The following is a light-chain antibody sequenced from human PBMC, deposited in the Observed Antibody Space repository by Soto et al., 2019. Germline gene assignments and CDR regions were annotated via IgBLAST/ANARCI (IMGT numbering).Light chain of an antibody. CDR1: QGIRNF. CDR3: QKYSSVPV. CDR2: AAS. V-gene: IGKV1-27*01. Sequence: DIQMTQSPTSLSPSVGDRVTITCRASQGIRNFVAWYQQKPGKAPKLLIYAASTLQSGVPSRFSGSGSGTYFTLTINSLQPEDVATYSCQKYSSVPVFGPGTKVEIK. J-gene: IGKJ3*01.